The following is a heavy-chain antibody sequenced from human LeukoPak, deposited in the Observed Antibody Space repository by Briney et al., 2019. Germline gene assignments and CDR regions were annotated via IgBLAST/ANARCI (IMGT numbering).Heavy chain of an antibody. J-gene: IGHJ3*02. CDR1: GFTFSSYW. Sequence: PGGSLRLSCAASGFTFSSYWMHWVRHAPAKGLVWVSRINSDGSSTNYADSVKGRFTISRDNAKNTLYLQMNSLRAEDTAVYYCARGASPNAFDIWGQGTMVTVSS. CDR2: INSDGSST. V-gene: IGHV3-74*01. CDR3: ARGASPNAFDI.